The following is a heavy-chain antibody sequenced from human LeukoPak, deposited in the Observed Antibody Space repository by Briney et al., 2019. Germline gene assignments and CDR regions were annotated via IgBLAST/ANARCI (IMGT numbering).Heavy chain of an antibody. V-gene: IGHV1-2*02. CDR1: GYTFTGYY. CDR3: ARGENLSGYYYGPEIDY. CDR2: INPNSGGT. J-gene: IGHJ4*02. D-gene: IGHD3-10*01. Sequence: ASVKVSCKPSGYTFTGYYTHWVRQAPGQGLEWMGWINPNSGGTNYTQKFQGRVTMTRDTSISPAYMELSRLRSDDTAVYYCARGENLSGYYYGPEIDYWGQGTLVTVSS.